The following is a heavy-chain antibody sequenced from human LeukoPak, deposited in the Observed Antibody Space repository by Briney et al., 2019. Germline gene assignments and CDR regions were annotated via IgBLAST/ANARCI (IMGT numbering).Heavy chain of an antibody. J-gene: IGHJ4*02. CDR3: ARVVGGRGYFDY. V-gene: IGHV4-39*07. D-gene: IGHD1-26*01. Sequence: SETLSLTCTVSGGSISSSSYYWGWIRQPPGKGLEWIGRIYTSGSTNYNPSLKSRVTMSVDTSKSQFSLQLNSMTPEDTAVYYCARVVGGRGYFDYWGQGILVTVSS. CDR2: IYTSGST. CDR1: GGSISSSSYY.